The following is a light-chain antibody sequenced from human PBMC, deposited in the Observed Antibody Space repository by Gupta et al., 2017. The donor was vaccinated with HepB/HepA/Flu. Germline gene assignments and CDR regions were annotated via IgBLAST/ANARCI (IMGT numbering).Light chain of an antibody. Sequence: EIVMTQSPAALSLSAGDRVTLSCRASQSVSRTLAWYQHKPGQAPRLLIYDASTRASDVPTRFSGSGYSIEFTLTISSLQSDDSAVYYCQQYHFRPWTFGQGTKVEIK. V-gene: IGKV3-15*01. CDR2: DAS. CDR3: QQYHFRPWT. J-gene: IGKJ1*01. CDR1: QSVSRT.